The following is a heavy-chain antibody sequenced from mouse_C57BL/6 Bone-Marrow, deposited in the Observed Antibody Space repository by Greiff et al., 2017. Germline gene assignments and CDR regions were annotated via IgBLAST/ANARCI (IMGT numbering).Heavy chain of an antibody. V-gene: IGHV1-18*01. J-gene: IGHJ2*01. Sequence: VQLQQSGPELVKPGASVKITCKASGYTFTDYNMDWVKQSHGKSLEWIGDINPNNGGSIYNQKFKGKATLTVDKSSSTAYMELRSLTSEDTAVYCCISSNCPFFDYWGQGTTLTVSS. CDR1: GYTFTDYN. CDR3: ISSNCPFFDY. D-gene: IGHD2-5*01. CDR2: INPNNGGS.